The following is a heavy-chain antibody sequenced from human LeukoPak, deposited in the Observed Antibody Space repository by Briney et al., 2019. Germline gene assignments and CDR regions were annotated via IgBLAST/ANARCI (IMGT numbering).Heavy chain of an antibody. Sequence: ASVKVSCKASGYTFTSYDINWVRQATGQGLEWMGWINPNSGGTNYAQKFQGRVTMTRDTSISTAYMELSRLRSDDTAVYYCARVLTPWAWDFDYWGQGTLVTVSS. CDR1: GYTFTSYD. CDR3: ARVLTPWAWDFDY. J-gene: IGHJ4*02. D-gene: IGHD3-16*01. CDR2: INPNSGGT. V-gene: IGHV1-2*02.